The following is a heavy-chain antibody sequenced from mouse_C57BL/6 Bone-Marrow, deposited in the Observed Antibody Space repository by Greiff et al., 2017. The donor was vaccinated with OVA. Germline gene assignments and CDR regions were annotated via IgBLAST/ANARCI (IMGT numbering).Heavy chain of an antibody. Sequence: VQLQQSGPELVKPGASVKISCKASGYTFTDYYMNWVKQSHGKSLEWIGDINPNNGGTSYNQKFKGKATLTVDKSSSTAYMELRSLTSEDSAVYYCASRMVTSPWWGQGTLVTVSA. V-gene: IGHV1-26*01. D-gene: IGHD2-2*01. CDR3: ASRMVTSPW. CDR1: GYTFTDYY. CDR2: INPNNGGT. J-gene: IGHJ3*02.